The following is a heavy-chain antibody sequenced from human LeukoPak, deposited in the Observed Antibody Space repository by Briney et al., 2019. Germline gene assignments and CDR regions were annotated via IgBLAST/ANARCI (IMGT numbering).Heavy chain of an antibody. D-gene: IGHD6-19*01. CDR2: INGGGNTT. V-gene: IGHV3-23*01. J-gene: IGHJ6*03. CDR3: TKELHVAVAVADYYYFYMDV. CDR1: GFAFSTFA. Sequence: GGSLRLSCAASGFAFSTFAMGWVRQSPGKGLEWLSTINGGGNTTFYADSVKGRFTISRDNSKNTLYLHMDNLRPDDTAIYYCTKELHVAVAVADYYYFYMDVWGRGTAVTVSS.